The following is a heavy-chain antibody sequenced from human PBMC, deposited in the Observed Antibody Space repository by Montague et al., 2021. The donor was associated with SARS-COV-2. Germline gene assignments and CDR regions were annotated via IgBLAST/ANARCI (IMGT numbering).Heavy chain of an antibody. V-gene: IGHV4/OR15-8*02. CDR2: IYRSGDT. J-gene: IGHJ2*01. Sequence: IYRSGDTNYHPSLESRISISIDTSKNQISLRLTSVTAADTGVYYCARAIWHLDVWGRVILVTVSS. CDR3: ARAIWHLDV.